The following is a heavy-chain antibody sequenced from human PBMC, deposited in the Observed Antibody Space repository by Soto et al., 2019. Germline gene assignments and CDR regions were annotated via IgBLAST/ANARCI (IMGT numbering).Heavy chain of an antibody. CDR3: ARDGFDSSGYYTGY. D-gene: IGHD3-22*01. J-gene: IGHJ4*02. CDR2: IYSGGST. V-gene: IGHV3-53*01. CDR1: GFTVSSNY. Sequence: PGGSLRLSCAASGFTVSSNYMSWVRQAPGKGLEWVSVIYSGGSTYYADSVKGRFTISRDNSKNTLYLQMNSLRAEDTAVYYCARDGFDSSGYYTGYWGQGTLVTVSS.